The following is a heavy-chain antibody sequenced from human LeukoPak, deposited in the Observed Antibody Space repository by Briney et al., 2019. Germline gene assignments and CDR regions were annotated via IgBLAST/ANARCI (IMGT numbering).Heavy chain of an antibody. J-gene: IGHJ6*02. Sequence: PSETLSLTCAVSGGSFSGYYWSWVRQPPGKGLEWIGEINHSGSTNYSPSLKSRVTISVDTSKNQFSLKLSSVTAADTAVYYCATTVTTLYGMDVWGQGTTVTVSS. CDR3: ATTVTTLYGMDV. CDR1: GGSFSGYY. D-gene: IGHD4-17*01. V-gene: IGHV4-34*01. CDR2: INHSGST.